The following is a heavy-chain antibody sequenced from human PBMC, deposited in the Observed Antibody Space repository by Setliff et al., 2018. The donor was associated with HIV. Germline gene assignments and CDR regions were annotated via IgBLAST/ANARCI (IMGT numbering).Heavy chain of an antibody. J-gene: IGHJ3*02. V-gene: IGHV1-24*01. Sequence: ASVKVSCKASGSTLSEVALHWVRQAPGKGLEWMGGFDPADGEKIYAQKFQGRVSMTEDTSTDTAYMELSSLTSEDTAVYYCAKERFTPIGLDSFDTWGQGTLVTVSS. CDR2: FDPADGEK. CDR1: GSTLSEVA. D-gene: IGHD2-15*01. CDR3: AKERFTPIGLDSFDT.